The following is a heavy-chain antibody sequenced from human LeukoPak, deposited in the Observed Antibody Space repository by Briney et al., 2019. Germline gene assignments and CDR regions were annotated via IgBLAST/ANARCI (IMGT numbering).Heavy chain of an antibody. CDR2: INGGSGNT. Sequence: ASVKVSCKASGYTFTTYAMHWVRQAPGQRLDWMGWINGGSGNTKYSPEFQGRVTITRDTSASTAYMELSSLRSEDTAVYYCANPRYDSSGYYYVDWGQGTLVTVPS. CDR3: ANPRYDSSGYYYVD. J-gene: IGHJ4*02. CDR1: GYTFTTYA. D-gene: IGHD3-22*01. V-gene: IGHV1-3*01.